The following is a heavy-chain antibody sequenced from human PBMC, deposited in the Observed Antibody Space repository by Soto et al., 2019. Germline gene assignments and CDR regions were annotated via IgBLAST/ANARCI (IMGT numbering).Heavy chain of an antibody. CDR2: IYYSGTT. V-gene: IGHV4-39*01. CDR3: ARLSGWSRNNWFDP. CDR1: GGSISSISDY. J-gene: IGHJ5*02. Sequence: QLQLQESGPGLVKPSETLSLTCTVSGGSISSISDYWGWIRQPPGKGLEWIGSIYYSGTTYYNPSLGSRVTISVDTSKNQFSLKLTSVTAADTAVYYCARLSGWSRNNWFDPWGQGTLVTVSS. D-gene: IGHD6-19*01.